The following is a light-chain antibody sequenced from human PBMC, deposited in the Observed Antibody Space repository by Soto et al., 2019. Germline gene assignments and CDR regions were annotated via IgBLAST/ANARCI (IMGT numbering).Light chain of an antibody. J-gene: IGKJ2*01. V-gene: IGKV3-20*01. CDR1: QSVSSSY. CDR2: GAS. Sequence: EIVLTQPPGTLSLSPGERATLSCRASQSVSSSYLAWYQQKPGQAPRLLIYGASSRATGIPDRFSGSGSGTDFTLTISILEPEDFAVYYCQQYGSSPPMYTFGQGTKLEIK. CDR3: QQYGSSPPMYT.